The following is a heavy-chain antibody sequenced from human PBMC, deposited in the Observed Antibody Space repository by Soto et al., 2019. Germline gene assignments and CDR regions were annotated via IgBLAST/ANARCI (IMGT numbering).Heavy chain of an antibody. Sequence: MQLVQSGPEVKKPGTSVKVSCKASGFTFTSSAVQWVRQARGQRLEWIGWIVVGSGNTNYAQKFQERVTITRDMSTSTAYMELSSLRSEDTAVYYCAAGVRYSSSWYSYYYYYGMDVW. D-gene: IGHD6-13*01. J-gene: IGHJ6*01. CDR1: GFTFTSSA. V-gene: IGHV1-58*01. CDR3: AAGVRYSSSWYSYYYYYGMDV. CDR2: IVVGSGNT.